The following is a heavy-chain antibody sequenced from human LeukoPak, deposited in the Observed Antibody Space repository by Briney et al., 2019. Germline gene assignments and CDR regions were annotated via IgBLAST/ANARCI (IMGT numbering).Heavy chain of an antibody. D-gene: IGHD3-16*01. Sequence: PGGSLRLSCAASGFTFSSYSMNWVRQVPGKGLEWVSSISTSSSYIYYADSVKGRFTISRDNARNSLYLHMNSLRADDTAAYYCARDGGIMYYYMDVWGKGTTVTVSS. J-gene: IGHJ6*03. V-gene: IGHV3-21*01. CDR1: GFTFSSYS. CDR2: ISTSSSYI. CDR3: ARDGGIMYYYMDV.